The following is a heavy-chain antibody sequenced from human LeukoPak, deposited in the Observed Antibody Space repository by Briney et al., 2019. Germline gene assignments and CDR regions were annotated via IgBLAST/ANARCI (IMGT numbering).Heavy chain of an antibody. J-gene: IGHJ5*02. CDR3: ARARGYSYGFGP. CDR2: IYSDGST. CDR1: GFTVSNNY. V-gene: IGHV3-66*01. D-gene: IGHD5-18*01. Sequence: GGSLRLSCAASGFTVSNNYMTWVRQAPGKGLEWVSVIYSDGSTYYADSVKGRFTISRDISKSTLYLQMNSLRAEDTAVYYCARARGYSYGFGPWGQGTLVTASS.